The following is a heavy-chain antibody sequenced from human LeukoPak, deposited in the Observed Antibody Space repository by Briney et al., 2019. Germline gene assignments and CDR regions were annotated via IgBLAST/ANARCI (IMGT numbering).Heavy chain of an antibody. CDR1: GFTFSSYD. CDR2: IGYGGDT. V-gene: IGHV3-13*04. CDR3: ARDRAGIDAFDI. J-gene: IGHJ3*02. D-gene: IGHD3-10*01. Sequence: GGSLRLSCAASGFTFSSYDMHWVRQATGKGLEWVSAIGYGGDTHYSGSVKGRFTISRENAKNSLYLQMNSLRAEDTAVFYCARDRAGIDAFDIWGQGTLVTVSS.